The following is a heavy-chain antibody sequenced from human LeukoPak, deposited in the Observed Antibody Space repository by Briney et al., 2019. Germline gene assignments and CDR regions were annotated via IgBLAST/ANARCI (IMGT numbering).Heavy chain of an antibody. J-gene: IGHJ5*02. Sequence: PSETLSLTCAVSGGSISSGGYSWSWIRQPPGKGLEWIGSIYHSGSTYYNPSLKSRVTISVDRSKNQFSLKLSSVTAGDTAVYYCARVGSMIRGVLNWFDPWGQGTLVTVSS. CDR3: ARVGSMIRGVLNWFDP. CDR2: IYHSGST. V-gene: IGHV4-30-2*01. CDR1: GGSISSGGYS. D-gene: IGHD3-10*01.